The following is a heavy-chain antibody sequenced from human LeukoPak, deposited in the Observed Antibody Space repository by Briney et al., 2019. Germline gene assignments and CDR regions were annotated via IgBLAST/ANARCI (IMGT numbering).Heavy chain of an antibody. Sequence: SETLSLTCTVSGGSISSSSYYWGWIRQPPGKGLEWIGSIYYSGSTYYNPSLKSRVTISVDTSKNQFSLKLSSVTAADTAVYYCARGEGPYYDFWSGYTAYNWFDPWGQGTLVTVSS. V-gene: IGHV4-39*01. D-gene: IGHD3-3*01. CDR3: ARGEGPYYDFWSGYTAYNWFDP. CDR1: GGSISSSSYY. CDR2: IYYSGST. J-gene: IGHJ5*02.